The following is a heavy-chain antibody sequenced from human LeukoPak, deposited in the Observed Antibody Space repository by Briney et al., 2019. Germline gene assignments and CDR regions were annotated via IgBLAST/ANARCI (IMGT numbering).Heavy chain of an antibody. Sequence: GGSLRLSCAASGFSFSTHSMNWVRQAPGKGLEWVSSIGGTGTSIYYADSVKGRFTISRDNPKNSLYLQMNSLRAEDTAVYYCAREIAEGFDYWGQGTLVTVSS. CDR1: GFSFSTHS. CDR3: AREIAEGFDY. CDR2: IGGTGTSI. J-gene: IGHJ4*02. V-gene: IGHV3-21*01.